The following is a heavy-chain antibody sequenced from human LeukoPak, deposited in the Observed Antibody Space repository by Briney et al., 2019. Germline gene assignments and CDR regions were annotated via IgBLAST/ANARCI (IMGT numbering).Heavy chain of an antibody. V-gene: IGHV3-7*01. D-gene: IGHD2-2*01. J-gene: IGHJ4*02. CDR3: AREGGYCSSTSCYHFDY. CDR1: GFTFSSYW. Sequence: GGSLRLSCAASGFTFSSYWMSWVRQAPGKGLEWVANIKQDGSEKYYVDSVKGRFTISRDNAKNSLYLQMNSLRAEDTAVYYCAREGGYCSSTSCYHFDYWGQGTLVTVSS. CDR2: IKQDGSEK.